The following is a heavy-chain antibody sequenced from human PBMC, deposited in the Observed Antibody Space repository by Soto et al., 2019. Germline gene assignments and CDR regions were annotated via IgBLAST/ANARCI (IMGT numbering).Heavy chain of an antibody. J-gene: IGHJ6*04. CDR1: GYSFTSYW. D-gene: IGHD2-2*01. V-gene: IGHV5-51*01. CDR3: ARHPASFDFALPAAMLANFYCGMDG. Sequence: PGESLKISCKGSGYSFTSYWIGWVRQMPGKGLEWMGIIYPGDSDTRYSPPFQGQVTISADKSITSAYLQWSSLKSSDTAMYYCARHPASFDFALPAAMLANFYCGMDGWGEGTTVTVTS. CDR2: IYPGDSDT.